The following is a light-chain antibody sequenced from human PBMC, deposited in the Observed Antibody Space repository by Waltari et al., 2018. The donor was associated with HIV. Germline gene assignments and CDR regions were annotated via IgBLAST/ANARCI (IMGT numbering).Light chain of an antibody. V-gene: IGLV1-47*01. CDR2: QNN. CDR3: AAWTDSRYVV. J-gene: IGLJ2*01. Sequence: QSVLTQPPSASGAPGQRVTISCSGSSSNIGSNFVYWYQQLPGTAPKLLTYQNNQRPSGVPDRCAGSKSGTSASLAISGRRSEDEADYYCAAWTDSRYVVFGGGTKLTVL. CDR1: SSNIGSNF.